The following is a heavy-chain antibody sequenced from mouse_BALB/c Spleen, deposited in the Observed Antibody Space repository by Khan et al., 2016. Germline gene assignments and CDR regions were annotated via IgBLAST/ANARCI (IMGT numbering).Heavy chain of an antibody. J-gene: IGHJ4*01. D-gene: IGHD1-2*01. CDR2: IFPGSGNT. CDR1: GYTFTDYY. CDR3: ARSYYGYFAMDY. V-gene: IGHV1-77*01. Sequence: QVQLQQSGTELPRPGASVKLSCKASGYTFTDYYLHWVKQRTGQGLEWIGEIFPGSGNTYYNEKFKGKASLTADTSSSTAYMQLSSLTSEDSTDYSCARSYYGYFAMDYWGHGASVTVSS.